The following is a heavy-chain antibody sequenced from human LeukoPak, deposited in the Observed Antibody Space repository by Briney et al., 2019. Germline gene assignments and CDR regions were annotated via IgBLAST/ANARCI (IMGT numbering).Heavy chain of an antibody. J-gene: IGHJ4*02. CDR1: GYTFTSFY. V-gene: IGHV1-46*01. CDR3: ARGYYDSSGYDPGLGY. Sequence: ASVKVSCKASGYTFTSFYRQWVRQAPGQGLEWMGIINPSGGSTNYAQKFQGRVSMTRDTSTSTVYMELSSLRSEDTAMYWCARGYYDSSGYDPGLGYWGQGTLVTVSS. CDR2: INPSGGST. D-gene: IGHD3-22*01.